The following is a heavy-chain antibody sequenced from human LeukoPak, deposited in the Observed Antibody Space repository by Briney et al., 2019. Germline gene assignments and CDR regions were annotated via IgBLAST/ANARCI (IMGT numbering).Heavy chain of an antibody. D-gene: IGHD3-9*01. Sequence: ASVKVSCKASGYTFTTSGISWVRQAPGQGLEWMGWVSAYDGNTNYAQKLQGRLTMTTDRSTSTAYMELRSLRSDDTAMYYCARSFARDSDILSGFYIGDYWGQGTLVTVSS. CDR2: VSAYDGNT. CDR3: ARSFARDSDILSGFYIGDY. V-gene: IGHV1-18*01. J-gene: IGHJ4*02. CDR1: GYTFTTSG.